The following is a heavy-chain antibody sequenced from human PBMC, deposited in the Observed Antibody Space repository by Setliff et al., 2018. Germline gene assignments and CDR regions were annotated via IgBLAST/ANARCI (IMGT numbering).Heavy chain of an antibody. J-gene: IGHJ5*02. V-gene: IGHV4-31*03. CDR2: IYYSGNT. CDR3: ARGHCSSGECPNYFDP. D-gene: IGHD2-15*01. Sequence: TLSLTCTVSGGSMIGGHYYWSWIRQLPGKGLEWIAYIYYSGNTYYNPSLKSRVTISVDTSKNQFSLKINSVTAADTAVYYCARGHCSSGECPNYFDPWGQGTQVTVSS. CDR1: GGSMIGGHYY.